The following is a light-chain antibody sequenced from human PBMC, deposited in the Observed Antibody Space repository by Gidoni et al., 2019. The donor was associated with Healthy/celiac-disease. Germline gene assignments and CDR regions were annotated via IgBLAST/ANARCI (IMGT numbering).Light chain of an antibody. CDR3: LACDSSTVV. CDR1: KLGDKY. Sequence: YELTQPPSVYVSPRQTASSTCSGDKLGDKYACWYQQKPGQSPVLVIYQDSKRPSGIPERFSGSNSGNTATLTISGTQAMVEADYFCLACDSSTVVFGGGTTLTVL. CDR2: QDS. V-gene: IGLV3-1*01. J-gene: IGLJ2*01.